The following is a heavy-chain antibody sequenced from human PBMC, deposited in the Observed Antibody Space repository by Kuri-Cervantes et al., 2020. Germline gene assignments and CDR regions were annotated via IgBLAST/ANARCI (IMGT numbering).Heavy chain of an antibody. D-gene: IGHD6-13*01. Sequence: SETLSLTCAVSGYSISSGYYWGWIRQPPGKGLEWIGSIYHSGSTYYNPSLKSRVTISIDTSKNQFSLKLTSVTAADTAVYYCARIAAVRPHFDYWGQGTLVTVSS. J-gene: IGHJ4*02. CDR1: GYSISSGYY. CDR3: ARIAAVRPHFDY. CDR2: IYHSGST. V-gene: IGHV4-38-2*01.